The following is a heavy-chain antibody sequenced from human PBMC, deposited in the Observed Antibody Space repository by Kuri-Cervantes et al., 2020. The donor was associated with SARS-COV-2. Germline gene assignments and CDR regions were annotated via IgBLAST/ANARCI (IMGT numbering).Heavy chain of an antibody. CDR1: GFPFGSYA. D-gene: IGHD2-2*01. CDR3: ASQLLEEFDP. V-gene: IGHV3-30*02. Sequence: GSLRLSCAASGFPFGSYAMHWVRQAPGKGLEWVAFIRYDGSNKYYADSVKGRFTISRDNSKNTLYLQMNSLRAEDTAVYYCASQLLEEFDPWGQGTLVTVSS. J-gene: IGHJ5*02. CDR2: IRYDGSNK.